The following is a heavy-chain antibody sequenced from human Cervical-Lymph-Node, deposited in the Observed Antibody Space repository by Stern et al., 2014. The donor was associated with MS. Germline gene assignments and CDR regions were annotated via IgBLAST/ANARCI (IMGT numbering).Heavy chain of an antibody. J-gene: IGHJ5*02. Sequence: QVQLQESSPGLVKPSGTLSLTCAVSGGSVSSTNWWSWVPQSPGKGLEWIGKLYHSGASTYRPSLRSRVSISLDTSKTHLSLHLTSVTAADTAVYYCARVVGGCSRTSCYQDPWGQGILVTVSP. CDR3: ARVVGGCSRTSCYQDP. CDR2: LYHSGAS. D-gene: IGHD2-2*01. V-gene: IGHV4-4*02. CDR1: GGSVSSTNW.